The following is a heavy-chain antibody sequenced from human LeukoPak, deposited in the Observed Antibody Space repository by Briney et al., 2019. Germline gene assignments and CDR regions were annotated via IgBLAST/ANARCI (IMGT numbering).Heavy chain of an antibody. CDR1: GYTFTSYA. D-gene: IGHD5-18*01. Sequence: ASVTVSCKASGYTFTSYAMHWVRQAPGQRLEWMGWINAGNGNTKYSQKFQGRVTITRDTSASTAYMELSSLRSEDTAVYYCARAWPAMDYYYGMDVWGQGTTVTVSS. J-gene: IGHJ6*02. CDR2: INAGNGNT. V-gene: IGHV1-3*01. CDR3: ARAWPAMDYYYGMDV.